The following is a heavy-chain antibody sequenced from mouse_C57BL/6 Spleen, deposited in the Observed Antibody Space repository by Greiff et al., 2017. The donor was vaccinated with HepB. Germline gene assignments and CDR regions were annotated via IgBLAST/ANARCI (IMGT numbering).Heavy chain of an antibody. Sequence: EVQLQQSGPGMVKPSQSLSLTCTVTGYSITSGYDWHWIRHFPGNKLEWMGYISYSGSTNYNPSLKSRISITHDTSKNHFFLKLNSVTTEDTATYYCARGPPYDYSFDYWGQGTTLTVSS. CDR1: GYSITSGYD. J-gene: IGHJ2*01. V-gene: IGHV3-1*01. CDR3: ARGPPYDYSFDY. D-gene: IGHD2-4*01. CDR2: ISYSGST.